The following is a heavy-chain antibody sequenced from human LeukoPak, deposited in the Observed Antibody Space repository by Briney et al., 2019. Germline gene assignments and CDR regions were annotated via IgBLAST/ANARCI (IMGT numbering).Heavy chain of an antibody. D-gene: IGHD6-13*01. CDR2: ISWNNGSI. V-gene: IGHV3-9*03. Sequence: GGSLRLSCAASGFTFSSYAMTWVRQAPGKGLEWVSGISWNNGSIGYADSVKGRFTISRDNAKNSLYLQMNSLRAEDMALYYCAKDMGVSSSWGFDYWGQGTLVTVSS. CDR1: GFTFSSYA. CDR3: AKDMGVSSSWGFDY. J-gene: IGHJ4*02.